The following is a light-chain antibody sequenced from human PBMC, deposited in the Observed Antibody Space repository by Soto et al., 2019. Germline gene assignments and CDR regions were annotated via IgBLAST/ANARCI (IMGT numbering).Light chain of an antibody. Sequence: TVMPPTPATPSLSPGDRAPLSSMSSQSISTNLAWYQQKPGQAPRLLIYDASTRATGIPARFSGSGSGTEFTLTISSLLSEDFAVYSCQQYNNWPLTFGGGTKVDI. J-gene: IGKJ4*01. CDR3: QQYNNWPLT. CDR2: DAS. CDR1: QSISTN. V-gene: IGKV3D-15*01.